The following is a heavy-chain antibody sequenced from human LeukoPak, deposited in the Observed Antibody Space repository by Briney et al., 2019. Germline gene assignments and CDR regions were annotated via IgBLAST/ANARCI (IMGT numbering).Heavy chain of an antibody. V-gene: IGHV4-61*02. Sequence: SETLSLTCTVSGGSISSGSYYWSWIRQPAGKGLEWIGRIYTSGSTNYNPSLKSRVTISVDTSKNQFSLKLSSVTAADTALYYCAGEREPGGSYYYYMDVWGKGTTVTVSS. D-gene: IGHD1-26*01. CDR2: IYTSGST. CDR1: GGSISSGSYY. J-gene: IGHJ6*03. CDR3: AGEREPGGSYYYYMDV.